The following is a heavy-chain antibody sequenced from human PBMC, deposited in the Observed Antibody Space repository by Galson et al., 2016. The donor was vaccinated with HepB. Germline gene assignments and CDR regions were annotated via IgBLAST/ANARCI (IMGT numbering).Heavy chain of an antibody. V-gene: IGHV3-53*01. D-gene: IGHD6-13*01. J-gene: IGHJ4*02. Sequence: SLRLSCAASGFTVTSHDLSWVRQAPGKGLEWVSTIYNSGVTYYVDSVKGRFTISRDNSKNTLYLQMNNLRAEGTAVYYCARGLAADWGQGTLVTVSS. CDR1: GFTVTSHD. CDR3: ARGLAAD. CDR2: IYNSGVT.